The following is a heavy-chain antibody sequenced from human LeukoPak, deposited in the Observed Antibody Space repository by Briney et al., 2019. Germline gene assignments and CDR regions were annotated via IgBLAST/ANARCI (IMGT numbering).Heavy chain of an antibody. CDR1: GFTLNNYD. CDR2: IGTSGDT. V-gene: IGHV3-13*01. CDR3: ARESEYDFWTGSYFDY. Sequence: GGSLRLSCAASGFTLNNYDMHWVRQTTGKGPEWVSGIGTSGDTYYSDSAKGRFTISRDNAKTSLYLQMNSLRAEDTAIYYCARESEYDFWTGSYFDYWGQGTLVTVSS. J-gene: IGHJ4*02. D-gene: IGHD3-3*01.